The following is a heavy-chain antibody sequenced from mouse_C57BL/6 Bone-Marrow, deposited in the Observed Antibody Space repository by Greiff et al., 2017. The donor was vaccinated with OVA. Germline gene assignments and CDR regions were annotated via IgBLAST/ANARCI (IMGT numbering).Heavy chain of an antibody. CDR3: ARESYSHFDY. J-gene: IGHJ2*01. Sequence: QVQLQQPGAELVKPGASVKLSCKASGYTFTSYWMHWVKQRPGQGLEWIGMIHPNSGSTNYNEKFKSKATLTVDKSSSTAYMQRSSLTSEDSAVYYCARESYSHFDYWGQGTTLTVSS. V-gene: IGHV1-64*01. CDR1: GYTFTSYW. CDR2: IHPNSGST. D-gene: IGHD1-1*01.